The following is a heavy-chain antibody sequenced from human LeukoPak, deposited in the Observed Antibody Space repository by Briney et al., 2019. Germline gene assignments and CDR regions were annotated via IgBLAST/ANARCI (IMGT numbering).Heavy chain of an antibody. CDR2: INPSGGAT. J-gene: IGHJ6*02. CDR3: ARARDSGTTYGMDV. V-gene: IGHV1-46*01. Sequence: ASVKVSCKASGYTFSTYPLNWVRQAPGQGLEWMGIINPSGGATRTAHDFQGRVIMTGDTVTSTIYMELSSLRSEDTAVYYCARARDSGTTYGMDVWGQGTTVIVSS. D-gene: IGHD1-26*01. CDR1: GYTFSTYP.